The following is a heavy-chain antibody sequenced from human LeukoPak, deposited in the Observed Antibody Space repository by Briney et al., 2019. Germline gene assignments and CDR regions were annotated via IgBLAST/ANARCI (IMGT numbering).Heavy chain of an antibody. CDR2: IYYSGST. CDR3: ARASYYDFWSGYYPYMDV. Sequence: SETLSLTCTASGGSISSYYWSWIRQPPGKGLEWIGYIYYSGSTNYKPSLKSRVTISVDTSKNQFSLKLSSVTAADTAVYYCARASYYDFWSGYYPYMDVWGKGTTVAVSS. V-gene: IGHV4-59*01. CDR1: GGSISSYY. D-gene: IGHD3-3*01. J-gene: IGHJ6*03.